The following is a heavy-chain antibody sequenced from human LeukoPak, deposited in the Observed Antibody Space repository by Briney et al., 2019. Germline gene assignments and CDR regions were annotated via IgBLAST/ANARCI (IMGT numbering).Heavy chain of an antibody. J-gene: IGHJ4*02. CDR3: AREHYYDSSGYYN. CDR1: GFTFSSYG. Sequence: PGGSLRLSCAASGFTFSSYGMHWVRQAPGKGLEWVSAISGSGGSTYYADSVKGRFTISRDNSKNTLYLQMNNLRAEDTAVYYCAREHYYDSSGYYNWGQGTLVTVSS. V-gene: IGHV3-23*01. CDR2: ISGSGGST. D-gene: IGHD3-22*01.